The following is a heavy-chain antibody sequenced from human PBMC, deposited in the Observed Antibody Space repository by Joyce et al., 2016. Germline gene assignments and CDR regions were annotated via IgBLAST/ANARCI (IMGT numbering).Heavy chain of an antibody. CDR3: ARDWMAQFPFLEWFSGNFDY. Sequence: QVHLVESGGGVVQPGRSLSLSCPASGFTFTTYALRCVRQAPGRGLEWVAVISNDRSDKDYADSVKGRFTISRDNSKNALFLQMDGLRTEDTAIYYCARDWMAQFPFLEWFSGNFDYWGQGTQVIVSS. V-gene: IGHV3-30*04. D-gene: IGHD3-3*01. CDR2: ISNDRSDK. CDR1: GFTFTTYA. J-gene: IGHJ4*02.